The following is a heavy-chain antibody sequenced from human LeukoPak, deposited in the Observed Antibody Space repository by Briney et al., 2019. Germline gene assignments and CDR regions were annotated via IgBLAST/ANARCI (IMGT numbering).Heavy chain of an antibody. CDR3: ARRVPRVRGVIMWENNWFDP. V-gene: IGHV4-4*07. Sequence: SETLSLTCTVSGGSISSYYWSWIRQPAGKGLEWIGRIYTSGSTYYNPSLKSRVTISVDTSKNQFSLKLSSVTAADTAVYYCARRVPRVRGVIMWENNWFDPWGQGTLVTVSS. CDR2: IYTSGST. CDR1: GGSISSYY. D-gene: IGHD3-10*01. J-gene: IGHJ5*02.